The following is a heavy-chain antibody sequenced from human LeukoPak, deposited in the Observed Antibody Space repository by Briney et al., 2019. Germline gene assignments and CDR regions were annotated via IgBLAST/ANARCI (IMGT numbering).Heavy chain of an antibody. J-gene: IGHJ6*03. CDR2: IYYSGST. Sequence: SETLSLTCTVSGGSISSSSYYWGWIRQPPGKGLEWIGSIYYSGSTYYNPSLKSRVTMSVDTSKNQFSLKLSSVTAADTAVYYCARHLRPLKGILSGGYYMDVWGKGTTVTVSS. D-gene: IGHD1-14*01. CDR3: ARHLRPLKGILSGGYYMDV. V-gene: IGHV4-39*01. CDR1: GGSISSSSYY.